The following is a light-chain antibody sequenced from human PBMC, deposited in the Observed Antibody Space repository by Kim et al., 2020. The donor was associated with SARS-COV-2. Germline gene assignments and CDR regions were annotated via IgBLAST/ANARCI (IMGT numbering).Light chain of an antibody. V-gene: IGKV1-13*02. CDR3: QQFFT. Sequence: SSLSASVGDRVTIPCRASQGISSALAWYQQKPGKAPKLLIYDASSLESGVPSRFSGSGSGTDFTLTISSLQPEDFATYYCQQFFTFGPGTKVDIK. CDR1: QGISSA. J-gene: IGKJ3*01. CDR2: DAS.